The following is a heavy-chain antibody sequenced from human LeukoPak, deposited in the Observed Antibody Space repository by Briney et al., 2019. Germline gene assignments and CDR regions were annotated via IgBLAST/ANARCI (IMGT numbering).Heavy chain of an antibody. CDR1: GFTFSDYV. J-gene: IGHJ4*02. Sequence: GGSLRLSCAASGFTFSDYVMGWVRQAPGKGLEWVSGISDDGGRTKYADSVKGRFTISRDNSKNTLYLQMNSLRAEDTAVYYCARDGALGSGSDYWGQGTLVTVSS. D-gene: IGHD6-19*01. CDR3: ARDGALGSGSDY. V-gene: IGHV3-23*01. CDR2: ISDDGGRT.